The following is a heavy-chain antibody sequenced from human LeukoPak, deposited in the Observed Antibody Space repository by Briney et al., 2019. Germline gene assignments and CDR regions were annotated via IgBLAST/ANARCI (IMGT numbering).Heavy chain of an antibody. V-gene: IGHV1-8*03. CDR2: MNPNSGNT. J-gene: IGHJ3*02. D-gene: IGHD3-22*01. CDR3: ARDIRHYYDSSGYRGAFDI. Sequence: ASVKVSCKASGYTFTSYDINWVRQATGQGLEWIGWMNPNSGNTGYAQKFQGRVTITRNTSISTAYMELSSLRSEDTAVYYCARDIRHYYDSSGYRGAFDIWGQGTMVTVSS. CDR1: GYTFTSYD.